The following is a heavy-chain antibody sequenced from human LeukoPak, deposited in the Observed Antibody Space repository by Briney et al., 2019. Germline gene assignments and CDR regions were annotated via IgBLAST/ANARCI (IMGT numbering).Heavy chain of an antibody. J-gene: IGHJ4*02. D-gene: IGHD5-18*01. CDR1: GGSISSYY. Sequence: SETLSLTCNVSGGSISSYYWSWIRQSPGKGLEWIGYIYYSGSINYNPSLKSRVTVSVDTSKNQFSLKLSSVTAADTAVYYCARGGGYSYGSTTYYFDYWGQGTLVTVSS. V-gene: IGHV4-59*08. CDR2: IYYSGSI. CDR3: ARGGGYSYGSTTYYFDY.